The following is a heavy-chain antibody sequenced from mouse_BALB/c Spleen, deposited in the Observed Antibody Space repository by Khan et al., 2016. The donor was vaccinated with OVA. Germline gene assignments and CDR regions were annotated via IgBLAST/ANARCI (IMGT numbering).Heavy chain of an antibody. CDR2: ISGDSNTI. CDR3: ATSDFYGYYFDY. J-gene: IGHJ2*01. CDR1: GFTFNSYG. Sequence: EVELVESGGGLVQPGGSRKLSCAASGFTFNSYGMHWVRQAPEKGLEWVAYISGDSNTIYYTDTLKGRFTISRDNPTNTLFLQMTSLMSEDTAMYYCATSDFYGYYFDYWGPGTTLTVS. V-gene: IGHV5-17*02. D-gene: IGHD1-1*01.